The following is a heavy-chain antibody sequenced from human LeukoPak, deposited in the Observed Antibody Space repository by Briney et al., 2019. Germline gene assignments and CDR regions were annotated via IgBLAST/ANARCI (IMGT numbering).Heavy chain of an antibody. CDR1: GFTFSSYW. CDR3: ARDSSSSWVVAFDI. V-gene: IGHV3-7*01. J-gene: IGHJ3*02. Sequence: GWSLTPSCAASGFTFSSYWMSWVRQAPGKGLEWVANIKQDGSEKYYVDSVKGRFTISRDNAKNSLYLQMNSLRAEDTAVYYCARDSSSSWVVAFDIWGQGTMVTVSS. CDR2: IKQDGSEK. D-gene: IGHD6-6*01.